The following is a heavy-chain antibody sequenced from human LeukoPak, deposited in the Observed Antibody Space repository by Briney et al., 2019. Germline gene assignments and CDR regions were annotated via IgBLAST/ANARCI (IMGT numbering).Heavy chain of an antibody. CDR2: IYYSGST. CDR3: ARSGFPPGYYDFWSDYYAGRGNPMDV. D-gene: IGHD3-3*01. Sequence: SETLSLTCTVSGGSISSGGYYWSWIRQHPGKGLEWIGYIYYSGSTYYNPSLKSRVTISVDTSKNQFSLKLSSVTAADTAVYYCARSGFPPGYYDFWSDYYAGRGNPMDVWGQGTTVTVSS. V-gene: IGHV4-31*03. J-gene: IGHJ6*02. CDR1: GGSISSGGYY.